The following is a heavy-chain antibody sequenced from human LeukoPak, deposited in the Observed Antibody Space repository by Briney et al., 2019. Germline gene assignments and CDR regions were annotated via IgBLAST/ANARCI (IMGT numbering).Heavy chain of an antibody. J-gene: IGHJ4*02. Sequence: TSETLSLTCAVYGESFSGYYWSGIRQPPGKGLEWIGEINHSGSTNYNPSLKSRVTISVDTSKNQFSLKLSSVTAADTAVYYCARRAFGGFIVGKPFDYWGQGTLVTVSS. CDR3: ARRAFGGFIVGKPFDY. CDR2: INHSGST. V-gene: IGHV4-34*01. CDR1: GESFSGYY. D-gene: IGHD3-16*02.